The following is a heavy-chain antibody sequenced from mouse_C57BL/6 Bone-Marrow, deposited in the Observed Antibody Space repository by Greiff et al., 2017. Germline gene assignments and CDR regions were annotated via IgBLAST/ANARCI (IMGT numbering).Heavy chain of an antibody. CDR1: GFTFSSYN. V-gene: IGHV5-9*01. CDR2: ISGGGGNT. J-gene: IGHJ3*01. CDR3: AREDYCGSSYVWFAY. D-gene: IGHD1-1*01. Sequence: EVQRVESGGGLVKPGGSLKLSCAASGFTFSSYNMPWVRQTPEKRLEWVATISGGGGNTYYPDSVKGRFTISRDNAKNTLYLQMSSLRSEYTALYYCAREDYCGSSYVWFAYGGQETLGTVSA.